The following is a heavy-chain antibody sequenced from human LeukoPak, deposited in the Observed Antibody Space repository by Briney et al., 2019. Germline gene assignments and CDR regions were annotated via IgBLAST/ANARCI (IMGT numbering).Heavy chain of an antibody. CDR2: INHSGST. Sequence: SETLSLTCAVYGGSFSGYYWSWIRQPPGKGLEWIGEINHSGSTNYNPSLKSRVTISVDSSKNQFSLNLSSVTAADTAVYYCARGTVTMDYWGRGTLVTVSS. CDR1: GGSFSGYY. J-gene: IGHJ4*02. CDR3: ARGTVTMDY. V-gene: IGHV4-34*01. D-gene: IGHD4-17*01.